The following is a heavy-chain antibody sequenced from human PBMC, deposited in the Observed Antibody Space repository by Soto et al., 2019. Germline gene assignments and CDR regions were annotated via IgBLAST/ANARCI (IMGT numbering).Heavy chain of an antibody. CDR1: GYSFTNND. CDR3: ARIAFYYYDSSGRLDY. CDR2: ISAYNGNT. V-gene: IGHV1-18*01. D-gene: IGHD3-22*01. Sequence: ASVKVSCKASGYSFTNNDVTWVRQAPGQGLEWMGWISAYNGNTNYAQKLQGRVTMTTDTSTSTAYMELRSLRSDDTAVYYCARIAFYYYDSSGRLDYWGQGTLVTVSS. J-gene: IGHJ4*02.